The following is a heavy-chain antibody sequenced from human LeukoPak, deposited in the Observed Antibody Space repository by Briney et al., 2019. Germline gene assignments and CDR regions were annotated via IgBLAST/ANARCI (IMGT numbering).Heavy chain of an antibody. CDR1: GFTFSSYD. CDR3: AKRGGTESFYYYYYMDV. Sequence: GGFLRLSCADTGFTFSSYDMTWVRQTPGKGLEWVALISRSDGTTYYADSVKGRFTISRDNSKNTLYLQMNSLRAEDTAEYYCAKRGGTESFYYYYYMDVWGKGTTVTVSS. V-gene: IGHV3-23*01. CDR2: ISRSDGTT. D-gene: IGHD2-15*01. J-gene: IGHJ6*03.